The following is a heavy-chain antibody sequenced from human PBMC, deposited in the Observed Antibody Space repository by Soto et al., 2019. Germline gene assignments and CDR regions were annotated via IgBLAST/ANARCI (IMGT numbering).Heavy chain of an antibody. CDR2: ITPIFGAA. Sequence: QVQLVQSGAEVKKPGSSVKVSCKASGGAFRSYTISWVRQAPGQGLEWMGGITPIFGAANYARKFEGRVTISADKSTTTAYMELSNLTAEDTAGYYCARDAIAVANRVGMDVWGQGTTVIFSS. J-gene: IGHJ6*02. D-gene: IGHD6-19*01. CDR3: ARDAIAVANRVGMDV. V-gene: IGHV1-69*06. CDR1: GGAFRSYT.